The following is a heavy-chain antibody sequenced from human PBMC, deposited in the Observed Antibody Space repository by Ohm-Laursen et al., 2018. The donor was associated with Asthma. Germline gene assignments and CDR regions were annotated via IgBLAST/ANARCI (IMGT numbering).Heavy chain of an antibody. V-gene: IGHV3-7*05. J-gene: IGHJ6*02. Sequence: SLRLSCAASGFTFSSYAMSWVRQAPGKGLEWVANIYPDGGEKYYVDSVDGRFTISRDNAKNSLYLQMNSLRAEDTAVYYCARDSQAMVTTEGLYFGMDVWGQGTTVTFSS. CDR3: ARDSQAMVTTEGLYFGMDV. CDR1: GFTFSSYA. D-gene: IGHD4-17*01. CDR2: IYPDGGEK.